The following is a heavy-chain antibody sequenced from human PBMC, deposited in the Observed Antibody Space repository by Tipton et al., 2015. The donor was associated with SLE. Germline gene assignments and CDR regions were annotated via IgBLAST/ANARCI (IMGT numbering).Heavy chain of an antibody. Sequence: SLRLSCAASGFTFSSYAMHWVRQAPGKGLEWVAVISYDGNNINYTDSVKGRFTVSRDNSENTLYLQMNSLRAEDTAVYSRARDFWGGSHSLPGYWGQRSLVTVSS. D-gene: IGHD3-16*01. CDR1: GFTFSSYA. J-gene: IGHJ4*02. CDR2: ISYDGNNI. CDR3: ARDFWGGSHSLPGY. V-gene: IGHV3-30*04.